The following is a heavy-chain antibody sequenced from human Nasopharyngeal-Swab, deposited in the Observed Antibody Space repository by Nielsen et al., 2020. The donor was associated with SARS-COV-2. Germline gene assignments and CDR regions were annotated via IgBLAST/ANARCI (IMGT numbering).Heavy chain of an antibody. D-gene: IGHD3-10*01. J-gene: IGHJ6*02. V-gene: IGHV3-21*01. Sequence: GESLKLSCAASGFTFCSYSMNWVRQAPGKGLEWVSSISSSSSYIYYADSVKGRFTISRDNAKNSLYLQMNSLRAEDTAVYYCARDYYGSGSYLYYYYGMDVWGQGTTVTVSS. CDR2: ISSSSSYI. CDR1: GFTFCSYS. CDR3: ARDYYGSGSYLYYYYGMDV.